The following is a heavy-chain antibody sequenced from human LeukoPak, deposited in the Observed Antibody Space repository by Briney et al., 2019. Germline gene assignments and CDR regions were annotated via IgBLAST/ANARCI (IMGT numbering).Heavy chain of an antibody. CDR1: GGSSSSSRYY. D-gene: IGHD2-2*01. V-gene: IGHV4-39*01. CDR2: IYYSGST. CDR3: ARHPYQLLWLSWFDP. Sequence: PSETLSLTCTVSGGSSSSSRYYWGWIRQPPGKGLEWIGSIYYSGSTYYNPSLKSRVTISVDTSKNQFSLELSSVTAADTAVYYCARHPYQLLWLSWFDPWGQGTLVTVSS. J-gene: IGHJ5*02.